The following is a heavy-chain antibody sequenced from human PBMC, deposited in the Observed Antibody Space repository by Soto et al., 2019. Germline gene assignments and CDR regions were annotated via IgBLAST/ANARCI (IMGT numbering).Heavy chain of an antibody. Sequence: QVQLVESGGGVVQPGKSLRLSCAASGIAFSGCGMFWVRQTPSKGLEWVAAISSDGSQKHYADSVKGRSTISRDNSKNTLYVQMNGLTTEDTAVYYCAKNIVRGPWYFDLWGRGTLVTVSS. CDR1: GIAFSGCG. CDR3: AKNIVRGPWYFDL. CDR2: ISSDGSQK. D-gene: IGHD5-12*01. V-gene: IGHV3-30*18. J-gene: IGHJ2*01.